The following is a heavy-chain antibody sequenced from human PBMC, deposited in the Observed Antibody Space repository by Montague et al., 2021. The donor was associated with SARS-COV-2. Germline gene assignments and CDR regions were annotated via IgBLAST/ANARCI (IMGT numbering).Heavy chain of an antibody. V-gene: IGHV2-70*11. CDR2: IYWDDDK. D-gene: IGHD3-10*01. J-gene: IGHJ4*02. Sequence: PALVKPTQTLTLTCSVSGFSLTSNGMCVSWIRQAPGKALEWLARIYWDDDKYYSTSLKTRLTISRDTSRSRVVLTMTNMDPADTATYFCARTAITLVDGVDDTYYFDHWGQGTMVTVAA. CDR3: ARTAITLVDGVDDTYYFDH. CDR1: GFSLTSNGMC.